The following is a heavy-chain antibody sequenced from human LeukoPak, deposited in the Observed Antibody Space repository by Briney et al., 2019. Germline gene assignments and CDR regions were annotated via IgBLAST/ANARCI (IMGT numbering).Heavy chain of an antibody. D-gene: IGHD3-10*01. CDR2: INPNFGGT. V-gene: IGHV1-2*02. J-gene: IGHJ4*02. CDR1: GYSFSNYD. CDR3: ATAPELGSIPFGLCL. Sequence: ASVKVSCKASGYSFSNYDMHWVRQAPGQGLEWMGWINPNFGGTNYARKFQGRVTMTRDTSISTVYMELSRLRSDDTAVYYCATAPELGSIPFGLCLRGQGSLVTVSS.